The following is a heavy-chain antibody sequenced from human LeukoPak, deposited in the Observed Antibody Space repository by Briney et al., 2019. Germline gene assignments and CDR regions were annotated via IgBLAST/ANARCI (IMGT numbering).Heavy chain of an antibody. D-gene: IGHD5-24*01. CDR1: GGSISSYY. J-gene: IGHJ3*02. Sequence: PSETLSLNCTVSGGSISSYYWSWIRQPAGKGLEWIGRIYTSGSTNYNPSLKSRVTMSVDTSKNQFSLKLSSVTAADTAVYYCARAGWMATPYGTAFDIWGQGTMVTVSS. CDR3: ARAGWMATPYGTAFDI. CDR2: IYTSGST. V-gene: IGHV4-4*07.